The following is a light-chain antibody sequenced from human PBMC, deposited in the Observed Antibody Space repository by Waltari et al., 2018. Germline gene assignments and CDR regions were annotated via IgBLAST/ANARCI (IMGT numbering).Light chain of an antibody. CDR1: RSNIGAGYE. Sequence: QSVLTQPPSVSGAPGQRVTISCTGTRSNIGAGYEIPWYHQFPGTAPKPLIYGNNYRPSGVPDRFSGSKSGTSGSLAITGLQAEDEADYYCQCYDTTLDGWVFGGGTRLTVL. J-gene: IGLJ3*02. CDR2: GNN. CDR3: QCYDTTLDGWV. V-gene: IGLV1-40*01.